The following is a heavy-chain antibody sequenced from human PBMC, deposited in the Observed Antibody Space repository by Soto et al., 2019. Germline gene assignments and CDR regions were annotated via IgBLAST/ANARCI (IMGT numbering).Heavy chain of an antibody. CDR2: ISSSSSYI. CDR1: GFTFSSYS. CDR3: ARDLSITFGGVIGSFDY. V-gene: IGHV3-21*01. J-gene: IGHJ4*02. Sequence: GSLRFSCAASGFTFSSYSMNWFRQAPGKGLEWVSSISSSSSYIYYADSVKGRFTISRDNAKNSLYLQMNSLRAEDTAVYYCARDLSITFGGVIGSFDYWGQGTLVTVSS. D-gene: IGHD3-16*02.